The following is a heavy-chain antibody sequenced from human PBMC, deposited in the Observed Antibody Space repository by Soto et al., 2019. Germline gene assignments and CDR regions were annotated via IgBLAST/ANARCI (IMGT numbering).Heavy chain of an antibody. CDR1: GGSISSNSYY. J-gene: IGHJ4*02. Sequence: SETLSLTCTVSGGSISSNSYYWGWIRQAPGKGLEWIGSIYYSGSTYYNPSLKSRVTISVDTSKNQFSLKLSSVTAADTAVYYCARHTIYPTLWIGEFWPWGEGTLVTVS. CDR2: IYYSGST. D-gene: IGHD3-10*01. V-gene: IGHV4-39*01. CDR3: ARHTIYPTLWIGEFWP.